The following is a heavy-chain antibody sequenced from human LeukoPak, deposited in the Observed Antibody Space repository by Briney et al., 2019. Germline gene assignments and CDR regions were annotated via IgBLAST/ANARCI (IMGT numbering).Heavy chain of an antibody. J-gene: IGHJ3*02. CDR3: ARDIHDWAFDI. Sequence: SVKVFCKASGYTFTSYGISWVRQAPGQGLEWMGRIIPIFGTANYAQKFQGRVTITTDESTSTAYMELSSLRSEDTAVYYCARDIHDWAFDIWGQGTMVTVSS. CDR2: IIPIFGTA. D-gene: IGHD3-9*01. V-gene: IGHV1-69*05. CDR1: GYTFTSYG.